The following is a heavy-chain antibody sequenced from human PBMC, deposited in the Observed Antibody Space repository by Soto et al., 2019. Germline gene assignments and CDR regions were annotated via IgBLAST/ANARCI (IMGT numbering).Heavy chain of an antibody. D-gene: IGHD3-22*01. Sequence: EVQLVESGGGLVQPGGSLRLSRAASGFTFSSYNMNWVRQAPGKGLEWVSYISSSSTIYYADSVKGRFTISRDNAKNSLYLQMNSLRAEDTAVYYCAREGDSSGWYNWFDPWGQGTRVTVSS. CDR3: AREGDSSGWYNWFDP. CDR2: ISSSSTI. J-gene: IGHJ5*02. V-gene: IGHV3-48*01. CDR1: GFTFSSYN.